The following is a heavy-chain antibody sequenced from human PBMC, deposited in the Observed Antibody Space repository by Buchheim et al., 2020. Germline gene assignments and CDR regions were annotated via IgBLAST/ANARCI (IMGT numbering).Heavy chain of an antibody. Sequence: QVQLQESGPGLVKPSQTLSLTCAVSGGSISSGGYSWSWIRQPPGKGLEWIGYIYYSGSTYYNPSLKSRVTISVDTSTNQFSLKLSSVTAADTAVYYCARNIKTYYDFWSGPLYGMDVWGQGTT. V-gene: IGHV4-30-4*07. CDR2: IYYSGST. J-gene: IGHJ6*02. CDR3: ARNIKTYYDFWSGPLYGMDV. CDR1: GGSISSGGYS. D-gene: IGHD3-3*01.